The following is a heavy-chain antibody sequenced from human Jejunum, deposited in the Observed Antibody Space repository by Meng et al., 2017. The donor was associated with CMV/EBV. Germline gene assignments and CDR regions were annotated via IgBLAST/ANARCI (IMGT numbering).Heavy chain of an antibody. V-gene: IGHV3-7*01. J-gene: IGHJ4*02. CDR2: INQDGSSK. CDR1: GFIFESYW. Sequence: LSLSCAASGFIFESYWMSWVRQAPGKGLEWVANINQDGSSKDYVASVKGRFAISRDNANNLLHLQMNNLRAEDTAVYYCGGPPLSGGGQGTLVTVSS. D-gene: IGHD3-10*01. CDR3: GGPPLSG.